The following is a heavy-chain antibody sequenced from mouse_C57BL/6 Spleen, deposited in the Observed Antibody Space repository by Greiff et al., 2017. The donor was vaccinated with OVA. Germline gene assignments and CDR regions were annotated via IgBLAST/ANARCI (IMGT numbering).Heavy chain of an antibody. Sequence: EVMLVESGGDLVKPGGSLKLSCAASGFTFSSYGMSWVRQTPDKRLEWVATISSGGSYTYYPDSVKGRFTISRDNAKNTLYLQMSSLKSEDTAMYYCARRGTTVVEDWYFDVWGTGTTVTVSS. CDR2: ISSGGSYT. V-gene: IGHV5-6*02. CDR1: GFTFSSYG. D-gene: IGHD1-1*01. J-gene: IGHJ1*03. CDR3: ARRGTTVVEDWYFDV.